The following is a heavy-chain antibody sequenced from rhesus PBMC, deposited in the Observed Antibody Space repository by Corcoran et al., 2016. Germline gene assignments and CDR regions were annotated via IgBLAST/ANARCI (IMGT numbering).Heavy chain of an antibody. CDR2: VGASRGDI. J-gene: IGHJ6*01. Sequence: QVQLQESGPGLVKPSETLSLTCAVSGDSISSWNWWSWIRQSPGKGLEWIGNVGASRGDIFYNPSLKSRVTISKDTSKNQFSLKMTSVTAADTAVYYCGRHPYPFGGLDSWGQGVVVTVSS. V-gene: IGHV4-65*02. CDR1: GDSISSWNW. CDR3: GRHPYPFGGLDS.